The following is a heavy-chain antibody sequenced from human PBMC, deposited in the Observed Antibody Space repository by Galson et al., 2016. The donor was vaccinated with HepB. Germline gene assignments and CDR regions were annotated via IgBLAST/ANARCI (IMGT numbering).Heavy chain of an antibody. CDR1: GFTFSNAW. J-gene: IGHJ4*02. Sequence: SLRLSCAASGFTFSNAWMNWVRQAPGKGLEWVGRIKSKTHGGTTDYAAPVKGRFTTSRDDSRNTLYLQMNSLKTEDTAVYYCTTGEDGYGYWGQGTLVTVSS. V-gene: IGHV3-15*07. D-gene: IGHD5-24*01. CDR2: IKSKTHGGTT. CDR3: TTGEDGYGY.